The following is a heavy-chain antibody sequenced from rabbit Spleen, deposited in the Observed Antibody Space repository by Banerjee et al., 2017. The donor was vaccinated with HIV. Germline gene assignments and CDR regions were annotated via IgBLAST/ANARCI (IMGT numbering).Heavy chain of an antibody. V-gene: IGHV1S45*01. Sequence: QQQLVESGGGLVKPGASLTLTCKASGFSFSNKAVMCWVRQAPGKGLEWIACINIFTGKSVYASWAKGRFIMSRPSSTTVTLQMTSLTVADTATYFCARDLVAAIGWNFNLWGQGTLVTVS. CDR1: GFSFSNKAV. CDR3: ARDLVAAIGWNFNL. J-gene: IGHJ4*01. CDR2: INIFTGKS. D-gene: IGHD5-1*01.